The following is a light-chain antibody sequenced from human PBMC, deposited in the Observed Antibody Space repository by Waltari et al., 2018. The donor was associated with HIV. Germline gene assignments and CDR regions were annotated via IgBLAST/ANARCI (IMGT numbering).Light chain of an antibody. Sequence: QTVLTQPASVSGSLGPSITISCIRADSYIGSYNYVSWYQHHPDKAPKLIIYDANSRPSGISFRFSGFQSGNTASLTISGLQTEDEADYYCSSYISGSTLVFGGGTKVTVL. J-gene: IGLJ3*02. CDR1: DSYIGSYNY. V-gene: IGLV2-14*01. CDR2: DAN. CDR3: SSYISGSTLV.